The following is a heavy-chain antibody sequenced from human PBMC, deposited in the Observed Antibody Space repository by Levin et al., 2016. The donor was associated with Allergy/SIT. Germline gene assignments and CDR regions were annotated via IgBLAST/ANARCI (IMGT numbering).Heavy chain of an antibody. V-gene: IGHV5-51*01. Sequence: GESLKISCQGSGYSFSTYWIGWVRQMPEKGLEWMGIIYPGDSDTKYSPSFEGQVTFSVDKSISTAYVQWSGLKASDTAMYYCATSPGYSRHWNFDNWGQGTLVTVSS. CDR1: GYSFSTYW. CDR2: IYPGDSDT. CDR3: ATSPGYSRHWNFDN. D-gene: IGHD5-12*01. J-gene: IGHJ4*02.